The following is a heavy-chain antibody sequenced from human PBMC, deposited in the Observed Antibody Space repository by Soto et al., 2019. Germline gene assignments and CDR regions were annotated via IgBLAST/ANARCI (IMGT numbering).Heavy chain of an antibody. J-gene: IGHJ5*02. CDR2: IIPIFGTA. V-gene: IGHV1-69*13. CDR1: GVTFSSYA. CDR3: ARWYYYGSGSYSQFDP. Sequence: GASVKVSCKASGVTFSSYAISWVRQAPGQGLEWMGGIIPIFGTANYAQKFQGRVTITADESTSTAYMELSSLRSEDTAVYYCARWYYYGSGSYSQFDPWGQETLVTVSS. D-gene: IGHD3-10*01.